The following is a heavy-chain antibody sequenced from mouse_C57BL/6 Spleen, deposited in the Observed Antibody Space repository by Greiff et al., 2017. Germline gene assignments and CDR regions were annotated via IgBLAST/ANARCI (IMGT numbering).Heavy chain of an antibody. V-gene: IGHV1-39*01. CDR2: INPNYGTT. J-gene: IGHJ2*01. CDR1: GYSFTDYN. Sequence: QLQESGPELVKPGASVKISCKASGYSFTDYNMNWVKQSNGKSLEWIGVINPNYGTTSYNQKFKGKATLTADQSSSTAYMQLNSLTSEDSAVDYYARGGYSFDYWGQGTTLTVSS. CDR3: ARGGYSFDY.